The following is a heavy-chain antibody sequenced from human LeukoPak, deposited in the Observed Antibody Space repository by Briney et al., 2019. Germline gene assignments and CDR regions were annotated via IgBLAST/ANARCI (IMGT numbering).Heavy chain of an antibody. J-gene: IGHJ4*02. CDR3: ARRLVSGSSYYFDY. V-gene: IGHV5-51*01. Sequence: GAARKISFKGSGWSFTSYWIGWVRPMPGKGLGGMGIIYPGESDTRYSPSFEGQVTISADKSISTAYLQWSSLKASDTAMYYCARRLVSGSSYYFDYWGQGTLVTVSS. D-gene: IGHD3-10*01. CDR1: GWSFTSYW. CDR2: IYPGESDT.